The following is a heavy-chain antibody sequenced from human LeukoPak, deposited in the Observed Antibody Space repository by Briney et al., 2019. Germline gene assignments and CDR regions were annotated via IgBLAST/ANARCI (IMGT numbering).Heavy chain of an antibody. Sequence: GGSLRLSCAASGFTFSSYSMNWVRQAPGKGLEWVSSISSSSSYIYYADSVKGRFTISRDNAKNSLYLQMNSLRAEDTAVYYCARDLWDYGDYGEGPTPFDPWGQGTLVTVSS. CDR1: GFTFSSYS. CDR2: ISSSSSYI. CDR3: ARDLWDYGDYGEGPTPFDP. J-gene: IGHJ5*02. D-gene: IGHD4-17*01. V-gene: IGHV3-21*01.